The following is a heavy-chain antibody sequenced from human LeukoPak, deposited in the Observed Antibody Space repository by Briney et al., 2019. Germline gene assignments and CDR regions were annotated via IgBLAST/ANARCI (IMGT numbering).Heavy chain of an antibody. CDR2: IYSGGST. J-gene: IGHJ4*02. CDR3: ANGSAGYSSTWDRYFDY. V-gene: IGHV3-53*01. CDR1: EFTVSSNY. Sequence: GGSLRLSCAASEFTVSSNYMSWVRQAPGKGLEWVSVIYSGGSTYYADSVKGRFTISRDNSKNTLYLQMNTLRAEDTAVYYCANGSAGYSSTWDRYFDYWGQGTLVTVSS. D-gene: IGHD6-13*01.